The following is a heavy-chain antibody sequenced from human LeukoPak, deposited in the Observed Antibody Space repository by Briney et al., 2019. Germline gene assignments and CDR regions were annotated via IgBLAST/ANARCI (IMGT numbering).Heavy chain of an antibody. Sequence: AAVKVSCMPSRYSFTSYDIKWVRQATRQGLEWMGWMNPNSGNTGYAQKFQGRVTMTRNTSISTAYMELSSVRSEDTAVYYCARRYCSGGSCYLLYYWGQGTLVTVSS. J-gene: IGHJ4*02. CDR3: ARRYCSGGSCYLLYY. V-gene: IGHV1-8*01. CDR1: RYSFTSYD. D-gene: IGHD2-15*01. CDR2: MNPNSGNT.